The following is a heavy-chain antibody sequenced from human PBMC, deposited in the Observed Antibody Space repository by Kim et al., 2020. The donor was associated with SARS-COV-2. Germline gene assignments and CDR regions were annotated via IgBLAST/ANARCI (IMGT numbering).Heavy chain of an antibody. Sequence: SVKSRFTIPRDNSKKPLYLQMNRLRAEDTAVYYCARAPSYCYGSGGYYISWGQGTLVTVSS. CDR3: ARAPSYCYGSGGYYIS. D-gene: IGHD3-10*01. V-gene: IGHV3-53*01. J-gene: IGHJ5*02.